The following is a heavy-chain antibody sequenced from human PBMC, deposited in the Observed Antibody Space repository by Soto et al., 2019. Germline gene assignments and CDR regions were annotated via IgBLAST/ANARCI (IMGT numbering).Heavy chain of an antibody. V-gene: IGHV1-2*02. CDR1: GYTFTGYY. CDR2: INPNSGGT. CDR3: ARGQQLARKKDYYYYYGMDV. Sequence: GASVKVSCKASGYTFTGYYMHWVRQAPGQGLEWMGWINPNSGGTNYAQKFQGRATMTRDTSISTAYMELSRLRSDDTAVYYCARGQQLARKKDYYYYYGMDVWGQGTTVTVSS. D-gene: IGHD6-6*01. J-gene: IGHJ6*02.